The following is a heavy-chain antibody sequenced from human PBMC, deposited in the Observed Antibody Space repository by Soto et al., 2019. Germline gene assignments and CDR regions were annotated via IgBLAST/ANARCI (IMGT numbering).Heavy chain of an antibody. V-gene: IGHV1-69*13. CDR1: GGTFSSYA. CDR3: ARDSRYGDYVLDY. Sequence: ASVKVSCKASGGTFSSYAISWVRQAPGQGLEWMGGIIPIFGTANYAQKFQGRVTITADESTSTAYMELSSLRSEDTAVYYCARDSRYGDYVLDYWGQGTLVTVS. D-gene: IGHD4-17*01. CDR2: IIPIFGTA. J-gene: IGHJ4*02.